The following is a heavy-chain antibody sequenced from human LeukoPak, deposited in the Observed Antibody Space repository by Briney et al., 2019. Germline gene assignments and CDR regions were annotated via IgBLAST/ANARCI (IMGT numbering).Heavy chain of an antibody. CDR2: IYTSGST. CDR3: ARAVVPAAMLGYYYYYMDV. Sequence: SQTLSLTCTVSGGSISSGSYFWSWIRQPAGKGLEWIGRIYTSGSTNYNPSLKSRVTISVDTSKNQFSLKLSSVTAADTAVYYCARAVVPAAMLGYYYYYMDVWGKGTTVTVSS. J-gene: IGHJ6*03. CDR1: GGSISSGSYF. V-gene: IGHV4-61*02. D-gene: IGHD2-2*01.